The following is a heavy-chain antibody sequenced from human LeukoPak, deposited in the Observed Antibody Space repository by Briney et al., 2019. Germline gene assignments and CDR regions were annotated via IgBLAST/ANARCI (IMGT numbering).Heavy chain of an antibody. V-gene: IGHV4-4*07. CDR1: GGSISSYY. J-gene: IGHJ4*02. D-gene: IGHD2-2*01. CDR2: IYTSGST. CDR3: ARGLGYCSSTSCYVLDY. Sequence: SETLSLTCTVSGGSISSYYWSWIRQPAEKGPEWIGRIYTSGSTNYNPSLKSRVTMSVDTSKNQFSLKLSSVTAADTAVYYCARGLGYCSSTSCYVLDYWGQGTLVTVSS.